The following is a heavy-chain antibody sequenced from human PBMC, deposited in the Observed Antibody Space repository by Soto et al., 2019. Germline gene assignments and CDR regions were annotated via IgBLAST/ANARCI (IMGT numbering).Heavy chain of an antibody. CDR3: ARGVLP. V-gene: IGHV4-31*03. Sequence: QVQLQESGPGLVQPSQTLSLTCTVSGVSISSGGYYWSWIRQHPGTGLEWIGHISYRGSTYYNTSLKSRVTISVDTSRNRLSLIVNSVTAANTAVFYFARGVLPWGQGTLVTVSS. CDR2: ISYRGST. J-gene: IGHJ5*01. CDR1: GVSISSGGYY.